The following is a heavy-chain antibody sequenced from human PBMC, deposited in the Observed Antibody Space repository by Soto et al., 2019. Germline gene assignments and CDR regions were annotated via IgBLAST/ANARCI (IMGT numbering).Heavy chain of an antibody. J-gene: IGHJ5*02. CDR3: ARDRHNDFWSGSNWFDP. D-gene: IGHD3-3*01. Sequence: GGSLRLSCAGSGFTFSSYSMNWVRQAPGKGLEWVSSISSSSSYIYYADSVKGRFTISRDNAKNSLYLQMNSLRAEDTAVYYCARDRHNDFWSGSNWFDPWGQGTLVTVSS. V-gene: IGHV3-21*01. CDR1: GFTFSSYS. CDR2: ISSSSSYI.